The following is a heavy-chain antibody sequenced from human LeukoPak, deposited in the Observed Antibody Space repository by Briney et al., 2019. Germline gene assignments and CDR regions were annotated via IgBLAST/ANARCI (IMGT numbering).Heavy chain of an antibody. CDR3: ARTYYYYYYMDV. V-gene: IGHV4-61*02. J-gene: IGHJ6*03. CDR2: IYTSGST. Sequence: SETLSLTCAVSGGSISSGSYYWSWIRQPAGKGLEWIGRIYTSGSTNYNPSLKSRVTISVDTSKNQFSLKLSSVTAADTAVYYCARTYYYYYYMDVWGKGTTVTISS. CDR1: GGSISSGSYY.